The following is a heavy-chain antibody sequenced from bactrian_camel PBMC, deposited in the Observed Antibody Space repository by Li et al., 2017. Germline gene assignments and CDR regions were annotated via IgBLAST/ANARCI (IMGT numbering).Heavy chain of an antibody. CDR3: AADRVCGAY. D-gene: IGHD2*01. CDR1: ELIYTYEQY. V-gene: IGHV3S53*01. Sequence: QVQLVESGGGSVQAGGTLNLSCAAPELIYTYEQYCMGWFRQAPGKQREGVAGIDRDGITTYADSVKGRFTISHDNTTSTLYLQMNNLKPEDTAMYYCAADRVCGAYWGQGTQVTVS. CDR2: IDRDGIT. J-gene: IGHJ4*01.